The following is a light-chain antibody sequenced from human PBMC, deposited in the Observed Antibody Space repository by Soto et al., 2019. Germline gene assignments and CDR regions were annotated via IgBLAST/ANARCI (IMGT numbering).Light chain of an antibody. CDR2: GAS. CDR1: QTISNS. CDR3: QQSYRPLMWT. V-gene: IGKV1-39*01. J-gene: IGKJ1*01. Sequence: DIQMTQFPSSLSASVGDRVTITCRAGQTISNSLNWYQQKPGKAPKLLIYGASSLQPGVPSRFSGSGSGSDFTLTISDLKREDFASYYWQQSYRPLMWTFGQGTKVEIE.